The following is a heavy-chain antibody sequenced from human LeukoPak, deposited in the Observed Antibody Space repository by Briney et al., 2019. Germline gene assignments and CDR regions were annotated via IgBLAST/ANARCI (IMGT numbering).Heavy chain of an antibody. J-gene: IGHJ4*02. CDR3: ARAQTYDFWSGYYHY. CDR2: IYPGDSDT. V-gene: IGHV5-51*01. Sequence: GESLKISCKGSGYSFTSYWIGWVRQMPGKGLEWVGIIYPGDSDTRYSPSFRGQVTISADKSISTAYLQWSSLKASDTAMYYCARAQTYDFWSGYYHYWSQGTLVTVSS. CDR1: GYSFTSYW. D-gene: IGHD3-3*01.